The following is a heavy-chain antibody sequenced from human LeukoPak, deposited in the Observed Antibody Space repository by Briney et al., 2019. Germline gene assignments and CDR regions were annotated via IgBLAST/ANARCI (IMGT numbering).Heavy chain of an antibody. CDR2: IYYSGST. Sequence: PSETLSLTCTVSGGSISSYYWSWIRQPPGKGLEWIGYIYYSGSTNYNPSLKSRVTISVDTSKNQFSLKLSSVTAADTAVYYCARQGYGDYVMHAFDIWGQGTMVTVSS. V-gene: IGHV4-59*08. CDR3: ARQGYGDYVMHAFDI. D-gene: IGHD4-17*01. CDR1: GGSISSYY. J-gene: IGHJ3*02.